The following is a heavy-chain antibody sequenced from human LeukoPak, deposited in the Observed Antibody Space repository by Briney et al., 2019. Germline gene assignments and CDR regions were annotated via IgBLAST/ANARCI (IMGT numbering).Heavy chain of an antibody. D-gene: IGHD3-22*01. CDR2: MFHSGST. J-gene: IGHJ3*02. CDR3: ARANYYDTSGYSRGAFDI. Sequence: KPPETLSLTCSVSGYSISSGFYWGWIRQPPGKGLECIGSMFHSGSTYYNPSLKSRVTISVGTSKNQFSLKLSSVTAADTAVYYCARANYYDTSGYSRGAFDIWGQGTMTVSS. V-gene: IGHV4-38-2*02. CDR1: GYSISSGFY.